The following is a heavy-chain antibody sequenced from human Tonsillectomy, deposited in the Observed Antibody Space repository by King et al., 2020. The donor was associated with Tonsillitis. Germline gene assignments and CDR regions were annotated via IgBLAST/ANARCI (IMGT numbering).Heavy chain of an antibody. V-gene: IGHV4-31*03. CDR3: ARDKCGGGPCYSDYYFYMDV. CDR1: GGPIRSDDNS. J-gene: IGHJ6*03. CDR2: IYSSGAT. Sequence: VQLQESGPGLLKPSQTLSLTCNVSGGPIRSDDNSWTWIRHHPGKGLEWIGDIYSSGATYYNPSLKSRAAISLDTSKNQFSLRLTSVTAADTAIYYCARDKCGGGPCYSDYYFYMDVWGKGTTVTVSS. D-gene: IGHD2-15*01.